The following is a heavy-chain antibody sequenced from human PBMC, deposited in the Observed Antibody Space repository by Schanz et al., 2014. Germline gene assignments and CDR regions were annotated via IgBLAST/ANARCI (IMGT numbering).Heavy chain of an antibody. CDR1: GGTFNSYT. D-gene: IGHD4-17*01. CDR2: IIPILGIA. CDR3: ARGYGDSPTDF. Sequence: QGQLVQSGAEVKKPGASLKVSCKASGGTFNSYTINWVRQAPGQGLEWMGRIIPILGIANYAQKFQGRVTITADRSTSTAYMELSSLRSEDTAVYYCARGYGDSPTDFWGQGTLVTVSS. V-gene: IGHV1-69*09. J-gene: IGHJ4*02.